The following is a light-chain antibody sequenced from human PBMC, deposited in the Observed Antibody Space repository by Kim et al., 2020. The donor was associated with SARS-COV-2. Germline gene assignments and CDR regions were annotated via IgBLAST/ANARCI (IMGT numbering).Light chain of an antibody. CDR3: QQRSNWPRT. Sequence: EIVLTQSPATLSLSPGERATLSCRASQSVSSYLACYQQKPGQAPRLLIYDASNRATGIPARFSGSGSGTDFTLTISSLEPEDFAVYYCQQRSNWPRTFGQGTKLEI. J-gene: IGKJ2*01. CDR2: DAS. CDR1: QSVSSY. V-gene: IGKV3-11*01.